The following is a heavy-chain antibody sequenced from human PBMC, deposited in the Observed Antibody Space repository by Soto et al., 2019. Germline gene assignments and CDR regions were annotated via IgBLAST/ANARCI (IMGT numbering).Heavy chain of an antibody. Sequence: QVQLVQSGAEVKKPGASVKVSCKASEYTFTGYYLHWVRQAPGQGLEWMGWINPNGGTNYAQKFQGKVHMTSDPSISKAYMELGRLRSDDTAVYYWAREGGGSYSGNSGIAFDYWGQGTLVTVSS. CDR2: INPNGGT. J-gene: IGHJ4*02. CDR1: EYTFTGYY. V-gene: IGHV1-2*02. CDR3: AREGGGSYSGNSGIAFDY. D-gene: IGHD6-13*01.